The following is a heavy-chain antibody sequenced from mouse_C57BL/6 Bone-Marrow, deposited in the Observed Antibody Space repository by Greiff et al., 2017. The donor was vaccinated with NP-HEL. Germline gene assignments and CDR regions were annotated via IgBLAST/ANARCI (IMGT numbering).Heavy chain of an antibody. J-gene: IGHJ4*01. CDR1: GFSLTSYG. CDR2: IWSGGST. D-gene: IGHD1-1*01. V-gene: IGHV2-2*01. CDR3: ARGIIYAMDY. Sequence: QVQLQQSGPGLVQPSQSLSITCTVSGFSLTSYGVHWVRQSPGKGLEWLGVIWSGGSTDYNAAFISRLSISKDNSKSQVFFKMNSLQADDTAIYYCARGIIYAMDYWGQGTSVTVSS.